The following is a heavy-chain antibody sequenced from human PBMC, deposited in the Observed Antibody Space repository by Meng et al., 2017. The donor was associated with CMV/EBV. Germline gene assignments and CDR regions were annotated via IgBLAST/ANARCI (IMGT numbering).Heavy chain of an antibody. Sequence: QVQLQESGRGVVKPSETLSLTCTVSGGSISSYYWSWIRQPARKGLEWIGRIYTSGSTNYNPSLKSRVTMSVDTSKNQFSLKLSSVTAADTAVYYCARGGLYYYDSSGHFDYWGQGTLVTVSS. CDR3: ARGGLYYYDSSGHFDY. CDR1: GGSISSYY. V-gene: IGHV4-4*07. D-gene: IGHD3-22*01. CDR2: IYTSGST. J-gene: IGHJ4*02.